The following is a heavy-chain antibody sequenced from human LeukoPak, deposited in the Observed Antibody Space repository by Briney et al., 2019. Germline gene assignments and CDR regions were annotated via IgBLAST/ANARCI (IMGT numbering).Heavy chain of an antibody. V-gene: IGHV1-2*02. CDR1: GYTFTVYY. CDR2: INPNSGDT. CDR3: ARDIGSGSYY. Sequence: ASVTVSFTSSGYTFTVYYIHWVRQAPGQGLEWMGWINPNSGDTNYAQKFQGRVTMTRDTSINTAYMELSRLRSDDTAVYYCARDIGSGSYYWGQGTLVTVSS. D-gene: IGHD3-10*01. J-gene: IGHJ4*02.